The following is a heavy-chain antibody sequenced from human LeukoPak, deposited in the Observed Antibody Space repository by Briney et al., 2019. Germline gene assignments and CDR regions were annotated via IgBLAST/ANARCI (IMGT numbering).Heavy chain of an antibody. CDR1: GGSISSYY. V-gene: IGHV4-59*01. J-gene: IGHJ2*01. Sequence: SETLSLTCTVSGGSISSYYWSWIRQPPGKGLEWIGYIYYSGSTNYNPSLKSRVTISVDTSKNQFSLKLSSVTAADTAVYYCARGDCGGDCYSPSYWYFDLWGRGTPVTVSS. CDR2: IYYSGST. D-gene: IGHD2-21*02. CDR3: ARGDCGGDCYSPSYWYFDL.